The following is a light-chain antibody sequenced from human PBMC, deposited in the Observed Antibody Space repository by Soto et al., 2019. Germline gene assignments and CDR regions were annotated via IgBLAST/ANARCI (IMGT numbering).Light chain of an antibody. Sequence: DIQMTQSPSTLSASVGDRVTITCRASQSISSWLAWYQQKPGKGPKLLIYDASTLESGVPSRFSGSGSGTEFTLTISSLQPDDFATYYCQQYNSYLWTFGQGTKVEIK. CDR1: QSISSW. J-gene: IGKJ1*01. V-gene: IGKV1-5*01. CDR2: DAS. CDR3: QQYNSYLWT.